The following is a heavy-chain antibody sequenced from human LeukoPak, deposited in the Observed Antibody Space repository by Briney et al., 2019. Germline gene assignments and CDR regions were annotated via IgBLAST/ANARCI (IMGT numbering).Heavy chain of an antibody. CDR2: IKQDGSDK. Sequence: GGSLRLSCAASGFTFSNYWMSWVRRAPGKGLEWLANIKQDGSDKYYVDSVKGRFTISRDNAKNSLSLQINSLRAEDTAIYYCATYRQVLLPFESWGQGTLVTVSS. J-gene: IGHJ4*02. V-gene: IGHV3-7*03. CDR1: GFTFSNYW. CDR3: ATYRQVLLPFES. D-gene: IGHD2-8*02.